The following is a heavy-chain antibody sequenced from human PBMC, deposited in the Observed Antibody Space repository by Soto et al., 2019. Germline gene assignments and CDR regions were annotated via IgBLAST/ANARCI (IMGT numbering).Heavy chain of an antibody. D-gene: IGHD6-13*01. V-gene: IGHV3-33*01. J-gene: IGHJ5*02. CDR1: GFTFSSYG. Sequence: QVQLVESGGGVVQPGRSLRLSCAASGFTFSSYGMHWVRQAPGKGLEWVAVRWYDGSNKYYADSVKGRFTISRDNSKNALYLQMNSLRAEDTAVYYCARGYGWFDPWGQGTLVTVSS. CDR2: RWYDGSNK. CDR3: ARGYGWFDP.